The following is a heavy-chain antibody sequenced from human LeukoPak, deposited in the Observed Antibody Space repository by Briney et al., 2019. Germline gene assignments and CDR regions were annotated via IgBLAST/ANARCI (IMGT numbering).Heavy chain of an antibody. V-gene: IGHV3-21*01. J-gene: IGHJ3*02. CDR3: ARDSGSTRQTRSSDAFDI. CDR2: ISSSSSYI. Sequence: PGGSLRLSCAASGFTSSSYSMNWVRQAPGKGLEWVSSISSSSSYIYYADSVKGRFTISRDNAKNSLYLQMNSLRAEDTAVYYCARDSGSTRQTRSSDAFDIWGQGTMVTVSS. D-gene: IGHD2-2*01. CDR1: GFTSSSYS.